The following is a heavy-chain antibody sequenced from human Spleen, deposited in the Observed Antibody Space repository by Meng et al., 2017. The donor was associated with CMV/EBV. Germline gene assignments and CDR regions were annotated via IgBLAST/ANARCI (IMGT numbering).Heavy chain of an antibody. D-gene: IGHD1-1*01. CDR1: GFTFFAFG. CDR2: IRHDGGNK. J-gene: IGHJ4*02. CDR3: ATPPGTTGMRGY. V-gene: IGHV3-30*02. Sequence: GGSLRLSCAASGFTFFAFGIHWVRQAPGKGLEWVASIRHDGGNKYYTDSVKGRFTISRDNSKDTLYLQMNSLRAEDTAVYYCATPPGTTGMRGYWGQGTLVTVSS.